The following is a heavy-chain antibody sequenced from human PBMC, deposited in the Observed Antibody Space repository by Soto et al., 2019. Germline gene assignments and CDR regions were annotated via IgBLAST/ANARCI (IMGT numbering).Heavy chain of an antibody. CDR2: ISTSSSNI. Sequence: EVQLVESGGGSVQPGGSLRLSCAASGFSFSYYGMNWVRQAPGKGLEWVSYISTSSSNIYYADSVKGRFTISRDNAKNSLSLQMNSLRAADTAVYYCARETSTGNYYMDVWGKGTTVTVSS. CDR3: ARETSTGNYYMDV. D-gene: IGHD2-2*01. CDR1: GFSFSYYG. V-gene: IGHV3-48*01. J-gene: IGHJ6*03.